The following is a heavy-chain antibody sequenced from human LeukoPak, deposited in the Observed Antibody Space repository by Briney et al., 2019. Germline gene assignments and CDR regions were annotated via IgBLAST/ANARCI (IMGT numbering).Heavy chain of an antibody. CDR1: GGSISSSIYY. V-gene: IGHV4-39*01. J-gene: IGHJ4*02. CDR2: IYYSGST. D-gene: IGHD3-16*02. CDR3: ASGVIVMDY. Sequence: PSETLSLTCTVSGGSISSSIYYWGWIRQPPGKGLEWIGSIYYSGSTYYNPSLKSRVTISVDTSKNQFSLKLSSVTAADMAVYYCASGVIVMDYWGQGTLVTVSS.